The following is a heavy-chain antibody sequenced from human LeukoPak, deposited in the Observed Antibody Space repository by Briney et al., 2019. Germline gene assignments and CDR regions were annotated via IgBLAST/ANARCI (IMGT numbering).Heavy chain of an antibody. CDR1: GSTFSGYA. CDR2: ITGSGDNT. J-gene: IGHJ4*02. D-gene: IGHD6-19*01. CDR3: AKEVYSHGLLDY. V-gene: IGHV3-23*01. Sequence: SGGSLRLSCAASGSTFSGYAMSWVRQAPGRGLEWISAITGSGDNTYYADSVKGRFTISRDNSKNTLYLHMNSLRAEATAVYYCAKEVYSHGLLDYWGQGTLVTVSS.